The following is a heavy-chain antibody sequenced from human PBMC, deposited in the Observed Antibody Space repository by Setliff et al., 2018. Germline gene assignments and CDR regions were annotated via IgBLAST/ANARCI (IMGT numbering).Heavy chain of an antibody. Sequence: GESLKISCAASGFIFSSYDMHWVRQSTGKGLEWVSAISGSGGDTYYADSVKGRFTISRDNSKNTLYLQMNSLRAEDTAIYYCAKAANIATAWAYYYYGMDVWGQGTTVTVSS. CDR3: AKAANIATAWAYYYYGMDV. CDR2: ISGSGGDT. V-gene: IGHV3-23*01. J-gene: IGHJ6*02. CDR1: GFIFSSYD. D-gene: IGHD6-13*01.